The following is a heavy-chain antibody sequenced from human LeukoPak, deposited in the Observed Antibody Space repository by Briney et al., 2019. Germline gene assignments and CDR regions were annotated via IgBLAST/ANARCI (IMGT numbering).Heavy chain of an antibody. CDR2: IYYSGST. CDR1: GGSISSYY. J-gene: IGHJ6*03. V-gene: IGHV4-59*01. Sequence: PSETLSLTCTVSGGSISSYYWSWIRQPPGKGLEWIGYIYYSGSTNYNPSLKSRVTISVDTSKNQFSLKLSSVTAADTAVYYCARGAARYYYYYMDAWGKGTTVTVSS. CDR3: ARGAARYYYYYMDA.